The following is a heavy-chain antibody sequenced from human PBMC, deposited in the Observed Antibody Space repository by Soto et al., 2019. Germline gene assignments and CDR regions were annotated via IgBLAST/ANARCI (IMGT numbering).Heavy chain of an antibody. D-gene: IGHD2-15*01. Sequence: PGGSLRLSCAASGFTFSSYAMHWVRQAPGKGLEWVAVISYDGSNKYYADSVKGRFTISRDNSKNTLYLQMNSLRAEDTAVYYCARDLEVAEFRFDYWGHGTLVTVSS. J-gene: IGHJ4*01. V-gene: IGHV3-30-3*01. CDR1: GFTFSSYA. CDR2: ISYDGSNK. CDR3: ARDLEVAEFRFDY.